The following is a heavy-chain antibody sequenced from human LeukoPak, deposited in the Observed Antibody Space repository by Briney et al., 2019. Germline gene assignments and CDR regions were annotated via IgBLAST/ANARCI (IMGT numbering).Heavy chain of an antibody. CDR2: IWYDGSNK. J-gene: IGHJ4*02. V-gene: IGHV3-33*01. Sequence: GRSLRLSCAASGFTFSSYGMRWVRQAPGKGLEWVAVIWYDGSNKYYADSVKGRFTISRDNSKNTLYLQMNSLRAEDTAVYYCARDGDSSSLGYWGQGTLVTVSS. CDR1: GFTFSSYG. D-gene: IGHD6-6*01. CDR3: ARDGDSSSLGY.